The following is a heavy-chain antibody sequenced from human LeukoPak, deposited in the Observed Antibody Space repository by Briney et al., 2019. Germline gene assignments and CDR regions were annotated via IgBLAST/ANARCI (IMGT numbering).Heavy chain of an antibody. CDR1: GGSLSSGSYY. V-gene: IGHV4-61*02. CDR3: ARGEYCSGGSCHAGKLRMFWWLDY. Sequence: PSETLSLTCTVSGGSLSSGSYYWSWIRQPAGKGLEWIGRIYTSGSTNYNSSLKSRVTISVDTSKNQFSLKLSSVTAADTAVYYCARGEYCSGGSCHAGKLRMFWWLDYWGQGTLVTVSS. D-gene: IGHD2-15*01. CDR2: IYTSGST. J-gene: IGHJ4*02.